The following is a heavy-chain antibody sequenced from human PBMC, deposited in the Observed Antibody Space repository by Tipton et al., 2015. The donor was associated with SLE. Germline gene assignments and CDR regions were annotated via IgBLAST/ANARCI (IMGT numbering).Heavy chain of an antibody. D-gene: IGHD2-15*01. Sequence: GSLRLSCAASGFTFSTYAMSWVRQAPGKGLEWVSGISGNSANTWYADSVKGRFAISRDNSKNTMYLQVSSLRAEDTAIYYCAKRGYCASGMCVKNFDYWGQGTLVTVSS. CDR2: ISGNSANT. V-gene: IGHV3-23*01. J-gene: IGHJ4*02. CDR3: AKRGYCASGMCVKNFDY. CDR1: GFTFSTYA.